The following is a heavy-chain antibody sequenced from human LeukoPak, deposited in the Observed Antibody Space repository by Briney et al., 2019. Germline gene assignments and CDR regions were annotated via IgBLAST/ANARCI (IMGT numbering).Heavy chain of an antibody. J-gene: IGHJ3*02. Sequence: PSETLSLTCTVSGYSISTGYYWNWIRQPPGKGLEWIGYIYYSGSTNYNPSLKSRVTISVDTSKNQFSLKLSSVTAADTAVYYCARSLYYYGSDSFDIWGQGTMVTVSS. CDR3: ARSLYYYGSDSFDI. CDR2: IYYSGST. V-gene: IGHV4-61*01. CDR1: GYSISTGYY. D-gene: IGHD3-10*01.